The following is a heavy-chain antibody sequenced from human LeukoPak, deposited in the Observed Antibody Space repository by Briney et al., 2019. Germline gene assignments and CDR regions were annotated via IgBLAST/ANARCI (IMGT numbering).Heavy chain of an antibody. CDR3: AKGGGYCSSTSCSLFDY. V-gene: IGHV3-74*01. CDR2: INSDGSST. CDR1: GFTFSSYW. Sequence: AGGSLRLSCAASGFTFSSYWMHWVRQAPGKGLVWVSRINSDGSSTSYADSVKGRFTISRDNAKNTLYLQMNSLRAEDTAVYYCAKGGGYCSSTSCSLFDYWGQGTPVTVSS. J-gene: IGHJ4*02. D-gene: IGHD2-2*01.